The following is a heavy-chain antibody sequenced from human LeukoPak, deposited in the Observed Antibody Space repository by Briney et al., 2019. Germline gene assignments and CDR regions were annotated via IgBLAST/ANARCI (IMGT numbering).Heavy chain of an antibody. CDR3: AYSRWSYGSVDY. V-gene: IGHV4-59*01. Sequence: WETLSLTCTVSGGSISSYYWSWIRQPPGKGLEWIGYMYDSGSTTYNTSLKSRVTISLDTSKNQFSLKMISVTAADTAVYYCAYSRWSYGSVDYWGQGTLVTVSS. CDR2: MYDSGST. CDR1: GGSISSYY. J-gene: IGHJ4*02. D-gene: IGHD3-10*01.